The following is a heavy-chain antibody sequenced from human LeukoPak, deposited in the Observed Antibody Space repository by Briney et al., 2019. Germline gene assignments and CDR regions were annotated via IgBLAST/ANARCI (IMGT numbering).Heavy chain of an antibody. CDR2: MNPNSGNT. V-gene: IGHV1-8*01. D-gene: IGHD1-26*01. J-gene: IGHJ4*02. CDR1: VYTFPSYD. CDR3: ARGPKWTGSYYYFDY. Sequence: ASVTVSCTTSVYTFPSYDINWVRQATGQGLEWMGWMNPNSGNTGYTQKFQGRVTISRNTSITTAYMELSSLRSEDTGVYYCARGPKWTGSYYYFDYWGQGTLVTVSA.